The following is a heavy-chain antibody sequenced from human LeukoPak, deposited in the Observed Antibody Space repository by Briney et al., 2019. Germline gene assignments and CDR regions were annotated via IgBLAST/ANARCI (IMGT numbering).Heavy chain of an antibody. CDR3: ARRRYCSSTSCYEGAFDI. J-gene: IGHJ3*02. V-gene: IGHV3-30*02. CDR1: GFTFSSYG. D-gene: IGHD2-2*01. CDR2: IRYDGSNK. Sequence: PGGSLRLSCAASGFTFSSYGMHWVRQAPGKGLEWVAFIRYDGSNKYYADSVKGRFTISRDNSKNTLYLQMNSLRAEDTAVYYCARRRYCSSTSCYEGAFDIWGQGTMVTVSS.